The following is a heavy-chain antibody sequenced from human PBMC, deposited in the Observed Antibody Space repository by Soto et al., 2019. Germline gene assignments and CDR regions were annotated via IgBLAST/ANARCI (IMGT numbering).Heavy chain of an antibody. Sequence: EVQLVESGGGLIQPGGSLRLTCAASGFSVSSHYMSWVRQAPGKGLEWVSFIYSGGDTYYADSVKGRFTISRDNYKNTLYLQMNSRRVDDTAFYDCARDCSGGSCYPALGAWGQRPVVTVS. J-gene: IGHJ5*02. CDR1: GFSVSSHY. D-gene: IGHD2-15*01. CDR2: IYSGGDT. CDR3: ARDCSGGSCYPALGA. V-gene: IGHV3-53*01.